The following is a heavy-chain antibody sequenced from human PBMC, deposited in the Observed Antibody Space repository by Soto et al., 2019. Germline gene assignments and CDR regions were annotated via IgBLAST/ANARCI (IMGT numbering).Heavy chain of an antibody. CDR2: IKSSGST. J-gene: IGHJ4*02. V-gene: IGHV4-39*01. CDR3: ARLGSSGWYQGSYFDY. Sequence: QLQLQESGPGLVRPSETLSLICTVSGVSITRNDHYWGWIRQSPGKGLEWIGDIKSSGSTNYNLTLKGRVRMSVETSRDQSSLKMNSVTAADTAVYYCARLGSSGWYQGSYFDYWGQGTLVTVSS. D-gene: IGHD6-19*01. CDR1: GVSITRNDHY.